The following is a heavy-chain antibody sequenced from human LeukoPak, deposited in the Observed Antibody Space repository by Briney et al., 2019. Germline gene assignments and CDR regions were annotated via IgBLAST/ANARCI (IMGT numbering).Heavy chain of an antibody. J-gene: IGHJ5*02. V-gene: IGHV4-39*07. Sequence: PSETLSLTCTVSGGSISSSSYYWGWIRQPPGKGLEWIGSIHYSGSTYYNPSLKSRVTISVDTSKNQFSLKLSSVTAADTAVYYCARDPVYYYGSGSFNWFDPWGQGTLVTVSS. CDR2: IHYSGST. D-gene: IGHD3-10*01. CDR3: ARDPVYYYGSGSFNWFDP. CDR1: GGSISSSSYY.